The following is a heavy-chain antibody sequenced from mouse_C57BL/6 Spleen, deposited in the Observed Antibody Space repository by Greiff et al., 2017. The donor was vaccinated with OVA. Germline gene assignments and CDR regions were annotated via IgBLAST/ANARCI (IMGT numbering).Heavy chain of an antibody. V-gene: IGHV5-17*01. J-gene: IGHJ4*01. CDR1: GFTFSDYG. D-gene: IGHD1-1*01. CDR3: ARPDYYGSSYAMDY. Sequence: EVQLVESGGGLVKPGGSLKLSCAASGFTFSDYGMHWVRQAPEKGLEWVAYISSGSSTIYYADTVKGRFTISRDNAKNTLFLQMTSLRSEATAMYYCARPDYYGSSYAMDYWGQGTSVTVSS. CDR2: ISSGSSTI.